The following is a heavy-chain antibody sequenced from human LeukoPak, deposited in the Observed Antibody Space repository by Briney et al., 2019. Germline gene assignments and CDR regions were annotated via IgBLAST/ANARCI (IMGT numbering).Heavy chain of an antibody. CDR2: VGGRGVKT. D-gene: IGHD2-2*01. J-gene: IGHJ4*02. CDR1: GFTFSSYS. V-gene: IGHV3-23*01. Sequence: PGGSLRLSCAASGFTFSSYSMNWVRQAPGKGLEWVSIVGGRGVKTYYADSVKGRFTISRDNSKNTVYLQMNSLRAEDTAVYYCAKRGDCSGTCTYDYWGQGTLVTVSS. CDR3: AKRGDCSGTCTYDY.